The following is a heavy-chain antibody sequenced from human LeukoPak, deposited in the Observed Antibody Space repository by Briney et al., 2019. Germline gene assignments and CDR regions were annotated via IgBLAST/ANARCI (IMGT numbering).Heavy chain of an antibody. D-gene: IGHD2-2*01. J-gene: IGHJ6*02. CDR2: SSSSSSYI. CDR3: ARDEEEGCSSTSCPYGMDV. Sequence: GGSLRLSCAASGFTLSSYSMNLVRQAPGKGLEWVSPSSSSSSYIYYADSVKGRFTISRDNAKNSLYLQMNSLRAEDTAVYYCARDEEEGCSSTSCPYGMDVWGQGTTVTVSS. CDR1: GFTLSSYS. V-gene: IGHV3-21*01.